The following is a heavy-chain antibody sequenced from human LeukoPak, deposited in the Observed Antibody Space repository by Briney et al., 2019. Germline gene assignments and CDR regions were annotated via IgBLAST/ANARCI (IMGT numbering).Heavy chain of an antibody. J-gene: IGHJ3*02. CDR2: INPNSGGT. D-gene: IGHD4-17*01. V-gene: IGHV1-2*02. Sequence: ASVKLSCKASGYTFTGYYMHWVRQAPGQGLEWMGWINPNSGGTNYAQKFQGRVTMTRDSSISTAYMELSRLRSDDTAVYYCARSITVTNAFDIWGQGTMVTVSS. CDR3: ARSITVTNAFDI. CDR1: GYTFTGYY.